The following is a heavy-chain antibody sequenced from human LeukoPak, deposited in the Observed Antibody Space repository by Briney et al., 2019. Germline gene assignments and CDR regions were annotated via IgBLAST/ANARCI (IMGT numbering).Heavy chain of an antibody. CDR2: IYTSGST. CDR1: GGSISSGSYY. J-gene: IGHJ4*02. CDR3: ASHDFWSGNNDY. V-gene: IGHV4-61*02. Sequence: SQTLSLTCTVSGGSISSGSYYWSWIRQPAGKGLEWIGRIYTSGSTNYNPSLKSRVTISGDTSKNQFSLKLSPVTAADTAVYYCASHDFWSGNNDYWGQGTLVTVSS. D-gene: IGHD3-3*01.